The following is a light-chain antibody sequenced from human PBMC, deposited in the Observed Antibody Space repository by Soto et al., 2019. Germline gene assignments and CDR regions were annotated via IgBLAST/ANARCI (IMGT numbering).Light chain of an antibody. J-gene: IGKJ1*01. CDR2: GAS. CDR3: QQYNNWPPWT. CDR1: QSVSSN. V-gene: IGKV3-15*01. Sequence: TQSPATLAVSPGERATLSCRASQSVSSNLAWYQQKPGQAPRLLIYGASTRATGIPARFSGSGSGKEFTLTISSLQSEDFAVYYCQQYNNWPPWTFGQGTKVDIK.